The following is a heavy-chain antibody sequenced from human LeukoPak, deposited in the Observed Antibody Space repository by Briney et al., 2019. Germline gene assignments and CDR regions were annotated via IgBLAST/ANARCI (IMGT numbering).Heavy chain of an antibody. Sequence: GGSLRLSCAASGFTFSSYAMSWVRQAPGKGLEWVAFIRYDGSNKYYADSVKGRCTISRDNSKNTLYLQMNSLRAEDTAVYYCARGGSYLSAFDIWGQGTMVTVSS. CDR3: ARGGSYLSAFDI. CDR2: IRYDGSNK. D-gene: IGHD1-26*01. CDR1: GFTFSSYA. J-gene: IGHJ3*02. V-gene: IGHV3-30*02.